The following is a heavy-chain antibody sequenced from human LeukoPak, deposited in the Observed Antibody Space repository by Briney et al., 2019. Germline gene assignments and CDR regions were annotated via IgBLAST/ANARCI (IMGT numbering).Heavy chain of an antibody. Sequence: GGSLRLSCAASGLTVSSKDMSWVRQAPGKGLEWVSVIYSGGSTYYADSVKGRFTISRDNSKNTLYLQMNSLRAEDTAVYYCASLYYHGMDVWGQGTTVTVSS. J-gene: IGHJ6*02. D-gene: IGHD2-2*02. CDR1: GLTVSSKD. CDR2: IYSGGST. V-gene: IGHV3-66*01. CDR3: ASLYYHGMDV.